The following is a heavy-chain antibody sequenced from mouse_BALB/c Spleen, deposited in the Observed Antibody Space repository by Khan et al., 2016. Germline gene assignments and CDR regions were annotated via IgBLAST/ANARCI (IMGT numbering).Heavy chain of an antibody. CDR3: ARDRYDYFAY. J-gene: IGHJ2*01. CDR1: GFTFSDYY. Sequence: EVELVESGGGLVKPGGSLKLSCAASGFTFSDYYMYWVRQTPEKRLEWVATISDGGSYTYYPDSVKGRFTISRDNAKNTLYLQMSSLKSEDTAMYYCARDRYDYFAYWGQGTTLTVSA. D-gene: IGHD2-14*01. V-gene: IGHV5-4*02. CDR2: ISDGGSYT.